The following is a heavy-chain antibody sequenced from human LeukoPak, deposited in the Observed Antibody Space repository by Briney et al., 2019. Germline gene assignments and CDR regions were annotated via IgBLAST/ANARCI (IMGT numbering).Heavy chain of an antibody. V-gene: IGHV4-59*01. CDR1: GGSFSGYY. CDR2: IYYSGST. D-gene: IGHD3-22*01. J-gene: IGHJ3*02. CDR3: ARETTTYYYDSSGYYSTAFDI. Sequence: SESLSLTCAVYGGSFSGYYWSWIRQPPGKGLEWIGYIYYSGSTNYNPSLKSRVTISVDTSKNQFSLKLSSVTAADTAVYYCARETTTYYYDSSGYYSTAFDIWGQGTMVTVSS.